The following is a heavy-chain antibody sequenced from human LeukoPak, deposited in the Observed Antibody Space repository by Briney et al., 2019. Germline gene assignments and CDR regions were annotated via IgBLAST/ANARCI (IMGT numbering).Heavy chain of an antibody. CDR3: ARGPAMVDY. V-gene: IGHV4-34*01. CDR2: ISHSGST. D-gene: IGHD5-18*01. CDR1: GGSFSGYY. Sequence: KASETLSLTCAVYGGSFSGYYWSWIRQPPGKGLEWIGEISHSGSTNYNPSRKSRVTISVDTSKNQFSLKLSSVTAADTAVYYCARGPAMVDYWGQGTLVTVSS. J-gene: IGHJ4*02.